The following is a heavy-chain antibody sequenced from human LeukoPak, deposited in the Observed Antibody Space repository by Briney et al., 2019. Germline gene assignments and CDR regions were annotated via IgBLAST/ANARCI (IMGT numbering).Heavy chain of an antibody. CDR3: ARGGLRYFDDAFDI. D-gene: IGHD3-9*01. Sequence: GGSLRLSCAASGFTFSSYSMNWVRQAPGKGLEWVSSISSSSSYIYYADSVKGRFTISRDNAKNSLYLQMNSLRAEDTAVYYCARGGLRYFDDAFDIWGQGTMVTVSS. J-gene: IGHJ3*02. V-gene: IGHV3-21*01. CDR1: GFTFSSYS. CDR2: ISSSSSYI.